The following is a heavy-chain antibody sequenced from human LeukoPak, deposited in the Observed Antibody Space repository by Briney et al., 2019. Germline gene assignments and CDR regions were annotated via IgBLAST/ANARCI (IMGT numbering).Heavy chain of an antibody. D-gene: IGHD1-26*01. J-gene: IGHJ4*02. V-gene: IGHV3-7*01. CDR2: MNIDGSEK. CDR1: GFTFSSYW. Sequence: GGSLRLSCAASGFTFSSYWMGWVRQAPGKRLEWVANMNIDGSEKYYADSARGRFTISRDNARNSVYLQMNSLRVEDTAVYYCARDPVEWELLLDYWGQGTLVTVSS. CDR3: ARDPVEWELLLDY.